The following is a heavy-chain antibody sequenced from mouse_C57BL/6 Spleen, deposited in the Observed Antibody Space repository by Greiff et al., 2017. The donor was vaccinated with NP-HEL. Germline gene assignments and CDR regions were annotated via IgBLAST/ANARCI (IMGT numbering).Heavy chain of an antibody. Sequence: VQLKESGGGLVKPGGSLKLSCAASGFTFSSYAMSWVRQTPEKRLEWVATISDGGSYTYYPDNVKGRFTISRDNAKNMRYRQMSHLKSEDTAMYYCAIEGDCLGYWGQGTTLTVSS. CDR2: ISDGGSYT. CDR1: GFTFSSYA. J-gene: IGHJ2*01. V-gene: IGHV5-4*01. CDR3: AIEGDCLGY.